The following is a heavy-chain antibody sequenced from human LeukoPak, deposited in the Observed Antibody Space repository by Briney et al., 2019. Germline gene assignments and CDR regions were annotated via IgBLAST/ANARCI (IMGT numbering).Heavy chain of an antibody. CDR1: GFSLSNYD. V-gene: IGHV3-13*01. D-gene: IGHD6-19*01. CDR3: AREIAVTGLWYFDL. CDR2: IGTTGGT. Sequence: GGPLRLSCAAAGFSLSNYDMHWVRQVTGKGLEWVSAIGTTGGTSYPGSVKGRFTVSRENAKNSVYLQMNSLGAGDTAVYYCAREIAVTGLWYFDLWGRGTLVTVSS. J-gene: IGHJ2*01.